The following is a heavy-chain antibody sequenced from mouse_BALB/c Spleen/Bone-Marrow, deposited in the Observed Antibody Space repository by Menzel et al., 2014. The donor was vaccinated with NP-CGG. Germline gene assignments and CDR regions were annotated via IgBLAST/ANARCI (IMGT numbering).Heavy chain of an antibody. CDR2: IDPRTGYT. CDR3: ARYWDAY. V-gene: IGHV1-4*01. J-gene: IGHJ3*01. D-gene: IGHD4-1*01. Sequence: VKVVDSGAELAKPGASVKMSCKVSDYTFTTYRMHWVKQRPGQGLEWIGYIDPRTGYTEYNQKFKDKATLTADKSSSTAYMQLSSLTSEDSAVYYCARYWDAYWGQGTLVTVSA. CDR1: DYTFTTYR.